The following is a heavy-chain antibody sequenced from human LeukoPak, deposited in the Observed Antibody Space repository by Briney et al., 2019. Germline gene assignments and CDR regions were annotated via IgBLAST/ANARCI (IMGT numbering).Heavy chain of an antibody. CDR3: ARDYYDSSGYPYY. CDR1: GYTFTGYY. V-gene: IGHV1-2*02. D-gene: IGHD3-22*01. J-gene: IGHJ4*02. CDR2: INPNSGGT. Sequence: ASVKVSCKSSGYTFTGYYMHWVRPAPGQGLAWVGWINPNSGGTNYAQKFQGRVTMTRDTSISTAYMELSRLRSDDTAVYYCARDYYDSSGYPYYWGQGTLVTVSS.